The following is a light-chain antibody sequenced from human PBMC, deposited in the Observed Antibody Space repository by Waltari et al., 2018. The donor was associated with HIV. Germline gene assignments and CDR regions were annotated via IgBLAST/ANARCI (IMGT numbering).Light chain of an antibody. J-gene: IGLJ2*01. Sequence: QSALTQPASVSGSPGQSITISCTGTSSDVGGYNYVYWYQQHPGKAPKLMIYEVSNPPSGRSIRCSVSTSSNTTSLTTSGLQAENEADYSCSSYPSSSTLKVFGGSTNLTVL. V-gene: IGLV2-14*01. CDR3: SSYPSSSTLKV. CDR2: EVS. CDR1: SSDVGGYNY.